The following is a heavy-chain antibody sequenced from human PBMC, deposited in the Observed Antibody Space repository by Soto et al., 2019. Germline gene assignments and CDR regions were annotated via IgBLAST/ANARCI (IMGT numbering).Heavy chain of an antibody. CDR2: IHHSGST. Sequence: QLQLQESGSGLVKPSQTLSLTCAGSGGSISSGGYSWSWIRQPPGKGLEWIGYIHHSGSTYYNPSFKSRVTISVDRSKNQCSLKLSSVTAADTAVYSCDRSNYYGEYPNWFDPWGQGTLVTVSS. V-gene: IGHV4-30-2*01. CDR1: GGSISSGGYS. CDR3: DRSNYYGEYPNWFDP. J-gene: IGHJ5*02. D-gene: IGHD4-17*01.